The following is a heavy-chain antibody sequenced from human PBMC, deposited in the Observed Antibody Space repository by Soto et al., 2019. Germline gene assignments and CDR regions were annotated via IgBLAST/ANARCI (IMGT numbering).Heavy chain of an antibody. CDR2: IYYSGST. V-gene: IGHV4-30-4*01. D-gene: IGHD3-10*01. CDR1: GGSISSGDNY. Sequence: QVQLQESGPGLVKPSQTLSLTCTVSGGSISSGDNYWNWIRQHPGKALEWIGYIYYSGSTYYNPPLNSRLNISVDTSKNQFSLRRRAVTYADTAVYDCASSGPFPRRFDPWGPGNLVTVSS. J-gene: IGHJ5*02. CDR3: ASSGPFPRRFDP.